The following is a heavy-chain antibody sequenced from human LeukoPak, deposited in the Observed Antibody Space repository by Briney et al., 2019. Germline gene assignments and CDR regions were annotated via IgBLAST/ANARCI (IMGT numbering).Heavy chain of an antibody. V-gene: IGHV4-4*07. Sequence: SETLSLTCTVSGGSINSYYWSWIRQPAGKGLEWIGRIYTSGSTNYNPSLKSRVTMSVDTSKNQFSLKLSSVTAADTAVYYCARDYGSGSYYSWFDPWGQGTLVTVSS. CDR2: IYTSGST. D-gene: IGHD3-10*01. CDR3: ARDYGSGSYYSWFDP. CDR1: GGSINSYY. J-gene: IGHJ5*02.